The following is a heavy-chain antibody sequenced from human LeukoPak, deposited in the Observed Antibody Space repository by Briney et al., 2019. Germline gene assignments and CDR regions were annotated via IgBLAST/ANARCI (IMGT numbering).Heavy chain of an antibody. D-gene: IGHD3-10*01. CDR3: AREDGSGSSYYYYGMDV. Sequence: GGSLRLSCAASEFTFSSYWMSWVRQAPGKGLEWVANINQDGSEKYYVDSVKGRFTISRDNAKKSLNLQMNSLRAEDTAVYYCAREDGSGSSYYYYGMDVWGPGTTVTVSS. CDR2: INQDGSEK. CDR1: EFTFSSYW. J-gene: IGHJ6*02. V-gene: IGHV3-7*04.